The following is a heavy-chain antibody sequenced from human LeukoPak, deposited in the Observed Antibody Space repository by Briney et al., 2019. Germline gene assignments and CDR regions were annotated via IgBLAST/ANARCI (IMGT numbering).Heavy chain of an antibody. Sequence: GGSLRLSCAASGITFSSYWMSWVRQAPGKGLEWVANIKQDGSEKYYVDSVKGRFTISRDNAKNSLYLQMNSLRAEDTAVYYCATALLWFGELLGFDYWGQGTLVTVSS. CDR2: IKQDGSEK. V-gene: IGHV3-7*01. D-gene: IGHD3-10*01. CDR3: ATALLWFGELLGFDY. J-gene: IGHJ4*02. CDR1: GITFSSYW.